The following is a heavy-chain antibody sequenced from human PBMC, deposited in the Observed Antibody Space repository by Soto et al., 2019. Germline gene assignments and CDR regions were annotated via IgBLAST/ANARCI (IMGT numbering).Heavy chain of an antibody. CDR3: TTGRLNWNDVVGYYYYGMDV. CDR1: GFTFSNAW. Sequence: GGSLRLSCAASGFTFSNAWMNWVRQAPGKGLEWVGRIKSKTDGGTTDYAAPVKGRFTISRDDSKNTLYLQMNSLKTEDTAVYYCTTGRLNWNDVVGYYYYGMDVWGQGTTVTVSS. V-gene: IGHV3-15*07. CDR2: IKSKTDGGTT. D-gene: IGHD1-20*01. J-gene: IGHJ6*02.